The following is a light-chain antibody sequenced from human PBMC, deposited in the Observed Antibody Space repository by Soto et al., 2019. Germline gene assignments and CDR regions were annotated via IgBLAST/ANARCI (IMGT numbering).Light chain of an antibody. CDR1: QSISDK. V-gene: IGKV3D-15*01. CDR2: GAS. J-gene: IGKJ2*01. Sequence: EIVMTQSPATLSVSPGERATLSCRASQSISDKLAWYQHKPGQAPRLLIYGASTRATGIPARFSGSGSGTEFTLTISSLQSEDFAVYYCRHYYDWVKTFGQGTKLEI. CDR3: RHYYDWVKT.